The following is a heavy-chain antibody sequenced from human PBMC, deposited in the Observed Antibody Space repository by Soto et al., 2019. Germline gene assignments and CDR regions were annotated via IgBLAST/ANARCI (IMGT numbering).Heavy chain of an antibody. Sequence: QVQLQESGPGLVKPSQTLSLTCTVSGGSISSGGYYWSWIRQHPGKGLEWIGYIYYSGSTYYNPSLKSRVTISVDTSKNQFSLKLSSVTAADTAVYYCARDRGRGCSSTSCPLKLPYYYYGMDVWGQGTTVTVSS. J-gene: IGHJ6*02. D-gene: IGHD2-2*01. CDR3: ARDRGRGCSSTSCPLKLPYYYYGMDV. CDR2: IYYSGST. V-gene: IGHV4-31*03. CDR1: GGSISSGGYY.